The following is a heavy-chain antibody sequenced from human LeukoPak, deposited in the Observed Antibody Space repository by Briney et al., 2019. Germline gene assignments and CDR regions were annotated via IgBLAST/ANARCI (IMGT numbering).Heavy chain of an antibody. CDR3: ASQPPGYCSGASCPGGY. CDR2: ISGSGGST. V-gene: IGHV3-23*01. D-gene: IGHD2-15*01. J-gene: IGHJ4*02. Sequence: GGSLRLSCAASGFTFSSYAMSWVRQAPGKGLEWVSAISGSGGSTYYADSVKGRFTISRDNSKNTLYLQMNSLRAEDTAVYYCASQPPGYCSGASCPGGYGGQGTLVTVSS. CDR1: GFTFSSYA.